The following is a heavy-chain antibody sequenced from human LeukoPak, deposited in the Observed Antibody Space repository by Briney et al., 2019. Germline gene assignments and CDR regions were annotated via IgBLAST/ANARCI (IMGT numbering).Heavy chain of an antibody. CDR3: AKSDSPIPSELDDSGGYYQYDAFDI. CDR2: VSGRGGTT. CDR1: GFTFSSYA. D-gene: IGHD3-22*01. J-gene: IGHJ3*02. V-gene: IGHV3-23*01. Sequence: GGSLRLSCAASGFTFSSYAMSWVRQAPGKGLEWVSGVSGRGGTTHYVDSVKGRFTISRDNSENTVYLQMNSVRVEDTAVYYCAKSDSPIPSELDDSGGYYQYDAFDIWGQGTMVTVSS.